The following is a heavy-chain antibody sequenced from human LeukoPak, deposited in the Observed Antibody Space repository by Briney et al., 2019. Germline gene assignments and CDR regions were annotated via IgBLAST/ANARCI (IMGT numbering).Heavy chain of an antibody. CDR1: GYTFTGYY. D-gene: IGHD4-23*01. V-gene: IGHV1-2*02. Sequence: ASVKVSCKASGYTFTGYYMHWVRQAPGQGLEWMGWINPNSGGTNYAQKFQGRVTMTRDTSISTAYMELSRLRSDDTAVYYCARVADYGGNDLLDYWGQGTLVTVSS. CDR3: ARVADYGGNDLLDY. J-gene: IGHJ4*02. CDR2: INPNSGGT.